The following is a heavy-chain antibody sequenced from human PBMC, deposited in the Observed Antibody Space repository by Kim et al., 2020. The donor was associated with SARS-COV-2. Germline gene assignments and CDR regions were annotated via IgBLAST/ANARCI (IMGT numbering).Heavy chain of an antibody. CDR2: IYYSGST. CDR3: ARGWYNWNDGRYAFDY. J-gene: IGHJ4*02. CDR1: GGSVSSGSYY. V-gene: IGHV4-61*01. D-gene: IGHD1-1*01. Sequence: SETLSLTCTVSGGSVSSGSYYWSWIRQPPGKGLEWIGYIYYSGSTNYNPSLKSRVTISVDTSKNQFSLKLSSVTAADTAVYYCARGWYNWNDGRYAFDYWGQGTLVTVSS.